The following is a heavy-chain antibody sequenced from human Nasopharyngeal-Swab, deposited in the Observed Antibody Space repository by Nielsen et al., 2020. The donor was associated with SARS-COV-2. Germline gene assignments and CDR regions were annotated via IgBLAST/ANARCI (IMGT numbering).Heavy chain of an antibody. CDR3: ASFYYGSSGSVGAFDI. CDR2: INHSGST. Sequence: SETLSLTCAVYGGSFSGYYWSWIRQPPGKGLEWIGEINHSGSTHYNPSLKSRVTISVDTSKNQLSLKLSSVTAADTAVYYCASFYYGSSGSVGAFDIWGQGTMVTVSS. CDR1: GGSFSGYY. V-gene: IGHV4-34*01. J-gene: IGHJ3*02. D-gene: IGHD3-22*01.